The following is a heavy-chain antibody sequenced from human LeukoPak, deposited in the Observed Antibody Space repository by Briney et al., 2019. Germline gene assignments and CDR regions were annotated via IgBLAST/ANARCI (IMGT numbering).Heavy chain of an antibody. J-gene: IGHJ3*02. CDR2: IRYDGSNK. CDR1: GFSFSSYG. CDR3: ATDRGRNAFDI. V-gene: IGHV3-30*02. Sequence: GGSLRLSCAASGFSFSSYGMHWVRQAPGKGLEWVAFIRYDGSNKKYADSVKGRFTISRDDSMNTLYLQMNNVRAEDTAMYYCATDRGRNAFDIWGQGTMVTVAS. D-gene: IGHD3-10*01.